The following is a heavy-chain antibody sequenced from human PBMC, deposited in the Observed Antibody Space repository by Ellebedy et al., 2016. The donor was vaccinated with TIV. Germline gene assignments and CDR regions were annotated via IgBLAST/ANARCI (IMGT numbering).Heavy chain of an antibody. CDR2: ISAYNGNT. J-gene: IGHJ5*02. CDR1: GYTFTRNG. D-gene: IGHD3-22*01. V-gene: IGHV1-18*01. CDR3: ARGPDSSGSTQGNWFDP. Sequence: AASLKVSCKASGYTFTRNGFSWTLLALGQGLEWMGWISAYNGNTNYAKKLQGTVTMTTDTSTSTDYMELRSLRSDETAVYYCARGPDSSGSTQGNWFDPWGQGTLVTVSS.